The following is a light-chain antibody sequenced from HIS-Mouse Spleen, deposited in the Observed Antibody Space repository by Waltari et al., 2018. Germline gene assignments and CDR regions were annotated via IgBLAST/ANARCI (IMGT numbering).Light chain of an antibody. CDR3: YSTDSSGNHRV. V-gene: IGLV3-10*01. CDR2: EDS. J-gene: IGLJ2*01. CDR1: ALAQKY. Sequence: SYELTQPPSVSVSPGQTARNTCSGEALAQKYAYWYQQKSGQAPVLVTYEDSKRPSGIPERFSGSSSGTMATLTISGAQVEDEADYYCYSTDSSGNHRVFGGGTKLTVL.